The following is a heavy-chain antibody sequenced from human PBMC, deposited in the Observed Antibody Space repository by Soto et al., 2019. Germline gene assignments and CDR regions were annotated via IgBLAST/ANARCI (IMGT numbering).Heavy chain of an antibody. CDR3: ARDSPSPANYYYYYMDV. J-gene: IGHJ6*03. Sequence: GGSLRLSCAASGFTVSSNYMSWVRQAPGKGLEWVSVIYSGGSTYYADSVKGRFTISRDNSKNTLYLQMNSLRAEDTAVYYCARDSPSPANYYYYYMDVWGKGTTVTVSS. V-gene: IGHV3-66*01. CDR1: GFTVSSNY. CDR2: IYSGGST.